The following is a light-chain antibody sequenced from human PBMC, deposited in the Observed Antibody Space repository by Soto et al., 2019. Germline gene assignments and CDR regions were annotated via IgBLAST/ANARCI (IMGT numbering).Light chain of an antibody. Sequence: QSVLAQPPSASGSPGQSVTISCTGSGSDIGAYNFVSWYQQHPGKAPKLMIFGVTERPSGVPDRFSGSKSGNTASLAISGLQSEDEADYYCAAWDDSLNGYVFGTGTKLTVL. V-gene: IGLV2-8*01. J-gene: IGLJ1*01. CDR1: GSDIGAYNF. CDR3: AAWDDSLNGYV. CDR2: GVT.